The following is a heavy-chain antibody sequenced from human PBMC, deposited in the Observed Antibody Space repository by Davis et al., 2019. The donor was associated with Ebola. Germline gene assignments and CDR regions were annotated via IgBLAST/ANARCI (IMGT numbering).Heavy chain of an antibody. CDR3: ARRIDY. V-gene: IGHV3-7*01. CDR2: IKQDGSEK. Sequence: GESLKISCAASGFTFSPYSMSWLRQAPGKGLEWVANIKQDGSEKYYVDSVKGRFTISRDNAKNSLYLQMNSLRAEDTAVYYCARRIDYWGQGTLVTVSS. J-gene: IGHJ4*02. CDR1: GFTFSPYS.